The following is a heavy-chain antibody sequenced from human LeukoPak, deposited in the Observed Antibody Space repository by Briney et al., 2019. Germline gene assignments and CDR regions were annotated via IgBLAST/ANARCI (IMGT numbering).Heavy chain of an antibody. D-gene: IGHD3-10*01. Sequence: SVKVSCKASGGTFNSYTISWVRQAPGQGLEWMGRIIPVLGAADYTQKFQGRVTITADKSTKTAFMELRSLKAEDTAVYYCAGGGWLGAASDIWGQGTMVTVSS. CDR2: IIPVLGAA. V-gene: IGHV1-69*08. CDR1: GGTFNSYT. CDR3: AGGGWLGAASDI. J-gene: IGHJ3*02.